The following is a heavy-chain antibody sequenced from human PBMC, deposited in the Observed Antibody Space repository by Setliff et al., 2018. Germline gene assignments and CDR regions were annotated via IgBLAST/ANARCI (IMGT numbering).Heavy chain of an antibody. Sequence: SETLSLTCTVSGGSISGYYWSWIRQPPGKGLEWIGEINHSGSTNYNPSLKSRVTISVDTSKNQFSLKLSSVTAADTAVYYCARTPVVVTLRNAFAIWGKGTMVTVSS. J-gene: IGHJ3*02. CDR3: ARTPVVVTLRNAFAI. CDR1: GGSISGYY. V-gene: IGHV4-34*01. D-gene: IGHD2-21*02. CDR2: INHSGST.